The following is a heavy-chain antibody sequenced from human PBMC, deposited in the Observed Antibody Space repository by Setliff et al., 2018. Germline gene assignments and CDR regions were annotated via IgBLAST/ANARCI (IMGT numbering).Heavy chain of an antibody. V-gene: IGHV7-4-1*02. CDR1: GGTFSSYA. Sequence: GASVKVSCKASGGTFSSYAISWVRQAPGQGLEWMGWINTYTGNPTYAQGFTGRFVFSLDTSVSTAYLQISTLKAEDTAVYYCARDPSLYCSSTSCSPHWFDPWGQGTLVTVSS. CDR2: INTYTGNP. J-gene: IGHJ5*02. D-gene: IGHD2-2*01. CDR3: ARDPSLYCSSTSCSPHWFDP.